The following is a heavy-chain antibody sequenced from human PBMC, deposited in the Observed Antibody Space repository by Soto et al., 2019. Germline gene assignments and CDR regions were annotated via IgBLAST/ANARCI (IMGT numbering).Heavy chain of an antibody. Sequence: ASVKVSCKASGYTFTSYCISWVRQAPGQGLEWMGWISAYNGNTNYAQKLQGRVTMTTDTSTSTAYMELRSLRSDDTAVYYCARDGFFWSGYYGAYYYGMDVWGQGTTVTVSS. CDR1: GYTFTSYC. V-gene: IGHV1-18*01. J-gene: IGHJ6*02. CDR3: ARDGFFWSGYYGAYYYGMDV. CDR2: ISAYNGNT. D-gene: IGHD3-3*01.